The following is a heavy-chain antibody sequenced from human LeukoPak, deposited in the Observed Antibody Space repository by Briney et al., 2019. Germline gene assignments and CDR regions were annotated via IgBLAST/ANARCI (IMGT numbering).Heavy chain of an antibody. CDR3: ARDPLRIDGDRRDAFDI. J-gene: IGHJ3*02. CDR2: IFYSGST. Sequence: SETLSLTCTVSGGSISTANYYWGWVRQPPGKGLEWIGNIFYSGSTYYSPPLKSRLTISLDTSRNQFSLRLSSVTAADTAVYYCARDPLRIDGDRRDAFDIWGQGTMVTVSS. CDR1: GGSISTANYY. V-gene: IGHV4-39*07. D-gene: IGHD4-17*01.